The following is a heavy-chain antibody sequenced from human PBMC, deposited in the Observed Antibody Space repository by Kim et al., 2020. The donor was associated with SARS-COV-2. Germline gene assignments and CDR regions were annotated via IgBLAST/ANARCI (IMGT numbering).Heavy chain of an antibody. J-gene: IGHJ5*01. Sequence: TVYADSAEGRFTISRDKAKTSLYQQINSLRVEDTVLYYCARGYISGPFDSWGHGTLVTVSS. V-gene: IGHV3-20*03. CDR2: T. CDR3: ARGYISGPFDS. D-gene: IGHD6-19*01.